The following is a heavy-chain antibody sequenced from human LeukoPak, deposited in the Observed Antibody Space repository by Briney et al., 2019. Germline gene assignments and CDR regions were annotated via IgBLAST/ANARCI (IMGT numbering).Heavy chain of an antibody. J-gene: IGHJ4*02. CDR3: GRLFDS. V-gene: IGHV4-39*01. Sequence: SETLPLTCTVSGGAIISDNFYWGWVRQPPGKGLEWVGSINYSGTTYYNPSLRSRVSISVDTSRTQFFLTLSSVTAADTAVYYCGRLFDSWGQGILVTVSS. CDR2: INYSGTT. CDR1: GGAIISDNFY.